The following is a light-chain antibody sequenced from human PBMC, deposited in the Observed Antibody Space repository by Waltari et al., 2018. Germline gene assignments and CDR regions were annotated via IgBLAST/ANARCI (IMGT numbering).Light chain of an antibody. J-gene: IGKJ2*01. CDR3: QQYNSSPDT. Sequence: DIQMPQPPSTLSAFVGGRVTITCRASQSIRRWLAWCQQKPGKATKLLMYKTSSLESGVPSRFSGSGSGTEFTLTISSLQPDDVATYYCQQYNSSPDTFGQGTKLEIK. CDR1: QSIRRW. V-gene: IGKV1-5*03. CDR2: KTS.